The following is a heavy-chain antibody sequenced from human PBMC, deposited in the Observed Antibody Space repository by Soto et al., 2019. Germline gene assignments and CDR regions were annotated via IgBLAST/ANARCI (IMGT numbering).Heavy chain of an antibody. J-gene: IGHJ2*01. Sequence: EVQLVESGGGLVKPGGSLRLSCAASGFTFSSYSMNWVRQAPGKGLEWVSSISSSSSYIYYADSVKGRFTISRDNAKNSLYLQMNSLRAEDTAVYYCARQPIVVAPGLFWYCELWGRGTLVTVSA. CDR1: GFTFSSYS. CDR2: ISSSSSYI. CDR3: ARQPIVVAPGLFWYCEL. V-gene: IGHV3-21*01. D-gene: IGHD6-19*01.